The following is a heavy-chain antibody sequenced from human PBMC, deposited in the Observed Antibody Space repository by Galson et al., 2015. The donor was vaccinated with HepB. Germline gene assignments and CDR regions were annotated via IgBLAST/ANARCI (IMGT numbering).Heavy chain of an antibody. V-gene: IGHV3-53*01. CDR2: IYSGGST. D-gene: IGHD5-24*01. CDR3: SRTIYYYYGMDV. Sequence: SLRLSCASSGFTVSDSHMSWVRQAPGKSLEWVSLIYSGGSTYYADSVKGRFTISRDNSKNTLYLQMNSLRAEDTAVYYCSRTIYYYYGMDVWGQGTTVAVSS. CDR1: GFTVSDSH. J-gene: IGHJ6*02.